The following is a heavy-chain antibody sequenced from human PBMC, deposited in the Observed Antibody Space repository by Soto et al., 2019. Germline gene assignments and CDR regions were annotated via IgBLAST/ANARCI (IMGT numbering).Heavy chain of an antibody. Sequence: CAISGDSVSSNTASWNWIRQSPSRGLEWLGRTYFRSKWYNDYAVSVKSRIIINPDTSNNQFSLQLNSVTPEDTAVYFCAKGDNLGPKTGYAFDPWGQGIMVTVSS. J-gene: IGHJ5*02. CDR2: TYFRSKWYN. CDR3: AKGDNLGPKTGYAFDP. V-gene: IGHV6-1*01. CDR1: GDSVSSNTAS. D-gene: IGHD5-12*01.